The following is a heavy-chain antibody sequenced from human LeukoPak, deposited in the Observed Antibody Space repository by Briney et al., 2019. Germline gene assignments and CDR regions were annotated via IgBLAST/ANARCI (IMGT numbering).Heavy chain of an antibody. J-gene: IGHJ4*02. CDR2: ISGSGGGT. D-gene: IGHD6-19*01. Sequence: GGSLRLSCTTSGFTFSSYWMHWVRQAPGKGLVWVSTISGSGGGTYYADSVKGRFTISRDNSRNTLYLQMNSLRVDDTAVYYCAKDARRYSGWYFFDHWGQGTLVTVSS. CDR3: AKDARRYSGWYFFDH. V-gene: IGHV3-23*01. CDR1: GFTFSSYW.